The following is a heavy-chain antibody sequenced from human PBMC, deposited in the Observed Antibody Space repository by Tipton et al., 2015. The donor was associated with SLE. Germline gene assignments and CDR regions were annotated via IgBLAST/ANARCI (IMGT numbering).Heavy chain of an antibody. CDR1: GYTFTSYY. V-gene: IGHV1-46*01. CDR2: INPSGGST. J-gene: IGHJ4*02. Sequence: QSGAEVKKPGASVKVSCMASGYTFTSYYMHWVRQAPGQGLEWMGIINPSGGSTSYAQKFQGRVTMTRDTSTSAVYMELSSLRSEDTAVYYCARAQVGATTHYDYWGQGTLVTVSS. D-gene: IGHD1-26*01. CDR3: ARAQVGATTHYDY.